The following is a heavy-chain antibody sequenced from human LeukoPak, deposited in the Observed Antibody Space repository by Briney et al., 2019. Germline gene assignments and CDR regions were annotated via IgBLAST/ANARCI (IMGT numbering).Heavy chain of an antibody. CDR1: GGSISSYY. Sequence: SETLSLTCTVSGGSISSYYWSWIRQPPGKGLEWIGYIYYSGSTNYNPSLKSRVTISVDTSKNQFSLKLSSVTAADTAVYYCARHDGYYGSGSPFLGNWFDPWGQGTLVTVSS. D-gene: IGHD3-10*01. CDR2: IYYSGST. CDR3: ARHDGYYGSGSPFLGNWFDP. V-gene: IGHV4-59*08. J-gene: IGHJ5*02.